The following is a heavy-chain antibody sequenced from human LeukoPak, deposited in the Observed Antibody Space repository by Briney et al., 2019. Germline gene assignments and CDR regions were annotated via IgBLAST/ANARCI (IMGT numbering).Heavy chain of an antibody. CDR1: GGSFSGYY. V-gene: IGHV4-59*08. CDR2: IYYSGST. Sequence: SETLSLTCAVYGGSFSGYYWSWIRQPPGKGLEWIGYIYYSGSTNYNPSLKSRVTISVDTSKNQFSLKLSSVTAADTAVYYCARQGGGFWYFDLWGRGTLVTVSS. J-gene: IGHJ2*01. D-gene: IGHD6-25*01. CDR3: ARQGGGFWYFDL.